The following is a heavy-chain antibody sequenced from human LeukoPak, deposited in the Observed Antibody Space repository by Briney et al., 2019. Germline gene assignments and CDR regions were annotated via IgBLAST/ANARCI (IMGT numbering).Heavy chain of an antibody. V-gene: IGHV3-7*01. CDR2: IKQDGSEK. J-gene: IGHJ4*02. CDR1: EFTFSSYP. D-gene: IGHD6-19*01. CDR3: ARAQLNVATYSTGFDY. Sequence: GGSLTLSCAASEFTFSSYPMSWVRQAPGKGLEWVANIKQDGSEKYYVDSVKGRFTISRDNAKNSLYLQMNSLRAEDTAVYYCARAQLNVATYSTGFDYWGQGTLVTVSS.